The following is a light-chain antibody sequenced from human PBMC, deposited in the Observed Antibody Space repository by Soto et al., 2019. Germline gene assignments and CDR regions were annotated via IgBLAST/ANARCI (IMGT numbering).Light chain of an antibody. J-gene: IGKJ4*01. Sequence: EIVMTQSPATLSVSPGERATLSCRASQSFSSSLAWYQQKLGQAPRLLIYDTSARATGISARFSGSGSGTEFTLTISSLQSEDFAVYYCQQYNNWPFTFGGGTKVEI. CDR2: DTS. CDR3: QQYNNWPFT. CDR1: QSFSSS. V-gene: IGKV3-15*01.